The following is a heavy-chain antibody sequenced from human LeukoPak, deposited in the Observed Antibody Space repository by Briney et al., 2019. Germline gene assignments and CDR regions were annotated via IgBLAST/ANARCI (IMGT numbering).Heavy chain of an antibody. Sequence: GGSLRLSCAASGFTFSSYGMHWVRQAPGKGLEWVAVISYDGSNKYYADSVKGRFTISRDNSKNTLYLQMNSLRAEDTAVYYCAKDPFPLAVIIIAAAGEYYFDYWGQGTLVTVSS. CDR3: AKDPFPLAVIIIAAAGEYYFDY. CDR1: GFTFSSYG. J-gene: IGHJ4*02. CDR2: ISYDGSNK. D-gene: IGHD6-13*01. V-gene: IGHV3-30*18.